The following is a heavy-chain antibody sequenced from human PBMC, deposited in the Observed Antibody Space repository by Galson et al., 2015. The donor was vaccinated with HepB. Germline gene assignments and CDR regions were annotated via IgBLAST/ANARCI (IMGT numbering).Heavy chain of an antibody. Sequence: SLRLSCAASGFTFNTYWMTWIRQAPGKGLEWVANMKADGSERHYVDSVRGRFTISRDNAKNSLYLQMNSLRAEDTAVYYCGSRWAGYWGQGTLVTVSS. CDR2: MKADGSER. CDR1: GFTFNTYW. CDR3: GSRWAGY. J-gene: IGHJ4*02. V-gene: IGHV3-7*01. D-gene: IGHD4-23*01.